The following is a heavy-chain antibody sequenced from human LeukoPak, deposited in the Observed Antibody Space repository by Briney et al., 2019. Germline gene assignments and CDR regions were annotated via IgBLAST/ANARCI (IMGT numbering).Heavy chain of an antibody. V-gene: IGHV4-59*01. D-gene: IGHD3-9*01. J-gene: IGHJ5*02. CDR1: GGSISSYY. CDR2: IYYSGST. CDR3: ARGTHYDILTGLIPTGGWFDP. Sequence: PSETLSLTRTVSGGSISSYYWSWIRQPPGKGLEWIGYIYYSGSTNYNPSLKSQVTISVDTSKNQFSLKLSSVTAADTAVYYCARGTHYDILTGLIPTGGWFDPWGQGTLVTVSS.